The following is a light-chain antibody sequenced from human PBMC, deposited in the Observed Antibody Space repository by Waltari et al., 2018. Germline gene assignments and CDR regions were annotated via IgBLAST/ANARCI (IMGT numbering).Light chain of an antibody. CDR1: QSLLHSSGYTF. Sequence: DIVMTQSPLSLPVSPGEPASISCRCSQSLLHSSGYTFLDWYLQKPGQSPQLLIYLVSNRASGVPDRFSGSGSGTDFTLKISRVEAEDVGVYYCMQARQTPWTFGQGTKVEIK. J-gene: IGKJ1*01. V-gene: IGKV2-28*01. CDR2: LVS. CDR3: MQARQTPWT.